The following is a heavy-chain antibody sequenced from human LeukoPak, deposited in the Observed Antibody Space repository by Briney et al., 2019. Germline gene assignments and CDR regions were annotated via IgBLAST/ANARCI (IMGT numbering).Heavy chain of an antibody. V-gene: IGHV1-18*01. D-gene: IGHD3-22*01. Sequence: ASVKVSCKASSYTFTSYGISWVGQAPGQGLEWMGWISAYNGNTNYGQKFQGRVTMTTDTSTSTAYMELRSLRSDDTAVYYCARDSHYYDRSGYPDYWGQGTLVTVSS. CDR3: ARDSHYYDRSGYPDY. J-gene: IGHJ4*02. CDR2: ISAYNGNT. CDR1: SYTFTSYG.